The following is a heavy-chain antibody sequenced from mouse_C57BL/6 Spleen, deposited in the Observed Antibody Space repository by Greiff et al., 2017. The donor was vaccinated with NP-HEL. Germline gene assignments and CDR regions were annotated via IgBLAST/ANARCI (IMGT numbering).Heavy chain of an antibody. CDR3: VRAEGQYDYDLYYFDY. D-gene: IGHD2-4*01. J-gene: IGHJ2*01. V-gene: IGHV10-3*01. CDR1: GFTFNTYA. CDR2: IRSKSSNYAT. Sequence: EVQLVESGGGLVQPKGSLKLSCAASGFTFNTYAMHWVRQAPGKGLEWVARIRSKSSNYATYYADSVKDRFTISRDDSQSMLYLQINNLKTEDKAMYYWVRAEGQYDYDLYYFDYWGQGTTLTVSS.